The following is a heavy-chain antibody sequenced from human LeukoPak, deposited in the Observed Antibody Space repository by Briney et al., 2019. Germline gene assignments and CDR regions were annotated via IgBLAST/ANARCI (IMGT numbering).Heavy chain of an antibody. V-gene: IGHV3-74*01. Sequence: GGSPRLSCAASGFTFSSYWMHWVRQAPGKGLVWVSRINSDGSSTSYADSVKGRFTISRDNAKNTLYLQMNSLRAEDTAAYYCARVRRGYCSGGSCTRGYYYYGMDVWGQGTTVTVSS. CDR2: INSDGSST. D-gene: IGHD2-15*01. CDR3: ARVRRGYCSGGSCTRGYYYYGMDV. CDR1: GFTFSSYW. J-gene: IGHJ6*02.